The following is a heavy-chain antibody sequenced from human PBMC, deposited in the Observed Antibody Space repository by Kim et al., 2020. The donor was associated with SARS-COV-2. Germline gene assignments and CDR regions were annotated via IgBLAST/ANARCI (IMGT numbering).Heavy chain of an antibody. D-gene: IGHD3-16*01. CDR2: EGGTT. Sequence: EGGTTDYAAPVTGRFNISRDDSKNTLYLQMNSLKTEDTAIYYCTTARGGHYWGQGTLVIVSS. J-gene: IGHJ4*02. CDR3: TTARGGHY. V-gene: IGHV3-15*01.